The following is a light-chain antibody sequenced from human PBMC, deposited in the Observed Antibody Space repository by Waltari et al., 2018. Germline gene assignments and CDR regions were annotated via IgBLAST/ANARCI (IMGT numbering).Light chain of an antibody. V-gene: IGKV1-9*01. CDR2: AAF. J-gene: IGKJ5*01. CDR1: QGISSY. CDR3: QQFNTYPLT. Sequence: IQLTQSPHSLSASVGDRVTITCRASQGISSYLAWYQQKPGKAPNLLIYAAFTLQSGVPSRFSGSGSGTDFTLTISSLQPEDFATYYCQQFNTYPLTFGQGTRLEIK.